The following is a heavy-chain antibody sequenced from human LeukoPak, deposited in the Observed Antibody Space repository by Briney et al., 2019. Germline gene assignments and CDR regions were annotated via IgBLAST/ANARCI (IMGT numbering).Heavy chain of an antibody. J-gene: IGHJ4*02. V-gene: IGHV3-66*01. Sequence: GGSLRLSCAASGFTVSSNYMTWVRQAPGKGLEWVSLIYIGDSTFYADSVKGRFTISRDSSKNTLYLQMNSLRGEDTAVYYCARVTDGDYPDYWGQGTPVTVSS. CDR1: GFTVSSNY. D-gene: IGHD4-17*01. CDR3: ARVTDGDYPDY. CDR2: IYIGDST.